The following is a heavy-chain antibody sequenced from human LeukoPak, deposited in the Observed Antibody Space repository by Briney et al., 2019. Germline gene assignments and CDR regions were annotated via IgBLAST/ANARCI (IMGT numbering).Heavy chain of an antibody. CDR3: ARGSTVTAFDP. CDR2: IYYSGST. J-gene: IGHJ5*02. V-gene: IGHV4-39*01. D-gene: IGHD4-17*01. CDR1: GGSISSSSYY. Sequence: TPSETLSLTCTVPGGSISSSSYYSGWIRQPPGKGLEWIGSIYYSGSTYNNPSLQSRVTISVDTSKNQFSLKLSSVAAADTAVYYCARGSTVTAFDPWGQGTLVTVSS.